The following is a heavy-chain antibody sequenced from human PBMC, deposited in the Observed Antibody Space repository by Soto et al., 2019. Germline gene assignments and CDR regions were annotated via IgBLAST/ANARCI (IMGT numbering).Heavy chain of an antibody. CDR2: ISWNSGSI. J-gene: IGHJ3*02. V-gene: IGHV3-9*01. CDR1: GFTFDDYA. D-gene: IGHD3-22*01. CDR3: AKEIELYDSSGYGRAFDI. Sequence: GGSLRLSCAASGFTFDDYAMHWVRQAPGKGLEWVSGISWNSGSIGYADSVKGRFTISRDNAKNSLYLQMNSLRAEDTALYYCAKEIELYDSSGYGRAFDIWGQGTMVTVSS.